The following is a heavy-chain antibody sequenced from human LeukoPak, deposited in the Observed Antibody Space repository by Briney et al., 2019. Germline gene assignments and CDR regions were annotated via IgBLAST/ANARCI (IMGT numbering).Heavy chain of an antibody. Sequence: GGSLRLSCAASGFTFDDYAMHWVRQAPGKGLEWVSGISWNSGSIGYADSVKGRFTISRDNAKNSLYLQMNSLRAEDTALYYCAKDMGPLLVPATAAVDYWGQGTLVTVSS. CDR1: GFTFDDYA. J-gene: IGHJ4*02. CDR3: AKDMGPLLVPATAAVDY. CDR2: ISWNSGSI. V-gene: IGHV3-9*01. D-gene: IGHD2-2*01.